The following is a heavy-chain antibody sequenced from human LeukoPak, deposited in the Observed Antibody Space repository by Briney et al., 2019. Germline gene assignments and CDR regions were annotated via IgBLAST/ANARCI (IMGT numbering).Heavy chain of an antibody. CDR3: AKGASTWFYFDY. CDR1: GFTFSSYA. J-gene: IGHJ4*02. Sequence: GGSLRLSCAASGFTFSSYAMNWVRQAPGKGLEWVSGISGSGVSTFYADSVKGRFTISRDNSKNTLYLQMNSLRAEDTAVYHCAKGASTWFYFDYWSQGTLVTVSS. CDR2: ISGSGVST. V-gene: IGHV3-23*01. D-gene: IGHD6-13*01.